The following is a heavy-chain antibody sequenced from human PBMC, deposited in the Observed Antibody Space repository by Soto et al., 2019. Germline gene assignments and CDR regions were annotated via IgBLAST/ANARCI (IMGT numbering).Heavy chain of an antibody. CDR1: GGTFSSYT. Sequence: SVKVSCKASGGTFSSYTISWVRQAPGQGLEWMGGIIPIFGTANYAQKFQGRVTITADESTSTAYMELSSLRSEDTAVYYCANTPKYFWSGYYSSYYYYYGMDVWGQGTTVTVSS. J-gene: IGHJ6*02. D-gene: IGHD3-3*01. V-gene: IGHV1-69*13. CDR2: IIPIFGTA. CDR3: ANTPKYFWSGYYSSYYYYYGMDV.